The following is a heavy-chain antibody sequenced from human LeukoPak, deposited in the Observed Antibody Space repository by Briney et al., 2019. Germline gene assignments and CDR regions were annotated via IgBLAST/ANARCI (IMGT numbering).Heavy chain of an antibody. V-gene: IGHV3-13*05. CDR1: GFTFSSYD. D-gene: IGHD4-17*01. J-gene: IGHJ6*04. CDR2: IGTAGDP. CDR3: ARGGHGDYYYYGMDV. Sequence: GGPLRLSCAASGFTFSSYDMHWVRQATGKGLEWVSAIGTAGDPYYPGSVKGRFTISRENAKNPLYLQMNSLRAGDTAVYYCARGGHGDYYYYGMDVWGKGTTVTVSS.